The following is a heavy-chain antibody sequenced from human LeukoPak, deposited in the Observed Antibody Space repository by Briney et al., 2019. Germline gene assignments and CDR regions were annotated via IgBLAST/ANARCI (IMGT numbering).Heavy chain of an antibody. Sequence: PGGSLRLSCAASGFTFSSYTRSGVRRAPGKGLEWFSAISGSGGSTYYADSVKGRFTISRDNSKNTLYLQMNSLRAEDTAVYYCAKDKRVTMVRGVIIPYGMDVWGKGTTVTVSS. CDR1: GFTFSSYT. V-gene: IGHV3-23*01. D-gene: IGHD3-10*01. J-gene: IGHJ6*04. CDR3: AKDKRVTMVRGVIIPYGMDV. CDR2: ISGSGGST.